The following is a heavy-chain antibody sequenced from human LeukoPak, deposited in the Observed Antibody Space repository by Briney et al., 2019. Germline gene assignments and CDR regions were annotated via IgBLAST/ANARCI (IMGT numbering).Heavy chain of an antibody. D-gene: IGHD4-17*01. CDR2: NSAYNGNT. V-gene: IGHV1-18*04. CDR1: GYIFTSYG. J-gene: IGHJ4*02. Sequence: GASVKVSCKASGYIFTSYGIGWVRQAPGQGLEWMGWNSAYNGNTNYAQKLQGRVTMTTDTSTSTAYMELRSLRSDDTAVYYCARVRDYGDYDYYFDYWGQGTLVTVPS. CDR3: ARVRDYGDYDYYFDY.